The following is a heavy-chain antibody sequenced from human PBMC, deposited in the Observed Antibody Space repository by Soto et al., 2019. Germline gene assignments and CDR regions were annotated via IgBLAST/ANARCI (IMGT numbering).Heavy chain of an antibody. J-gene: IGHJ4*02. V-gene: IGHV3-48*03. D-gene: IGHD3-10*01. Sequence: EVQLLESGGGLVQHGGSLRLSCGVSGFTFNDFEMNWVRQAPGKGLEWLAYIDGSGTTKKYADSVRGRFTISRDNPNNSLFLQMSCQSAADTAIYYCARGFGRFNYWGQGTLVSVSS. CDR3: ARGFGRFNY. CDR1: GFTFNDFE. CDR2: IDGSGTTK.